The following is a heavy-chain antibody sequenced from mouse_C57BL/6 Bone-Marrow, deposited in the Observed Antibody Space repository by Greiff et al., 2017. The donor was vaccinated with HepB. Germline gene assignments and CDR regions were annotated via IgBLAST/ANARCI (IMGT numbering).Heavy chain of an antibody. J-gene: IGHJ3*01. CDR1: GFTFSSYG. CDR3: ARHTLAWFAY. V-gene: IGHV5-6*01. Sequence: EVQRVESGGDLVKPGGSLKLSCAASGFTFSSYGMSWVRQTPDKRLEWVATISSGGSYTYYPDSVKGRFTISRDNAKNTLYLQMSSLKSEDTAMYYCARHTLAWFAYWGQGTLVTVSA. CDR2: ISSGGSYT.